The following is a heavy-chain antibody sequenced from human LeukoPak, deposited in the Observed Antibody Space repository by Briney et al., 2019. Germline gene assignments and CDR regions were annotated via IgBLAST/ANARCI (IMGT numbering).Heavy chain of an antibody. CDR1: GGSISGHY. D-gene: IGHD3-9*01. CDR3: ARVRATGYYFDY. J-gene: IGHJ4*02. V-gene: IGHV4-59*11. Sequence: PSETLSLTCTVSGGSISGHYWNWIRQPAGKGLEWIGYINYSGSTNYNPSLKSRVTISVDTSKNQFSLKLSSVTAADTAVYYCARVRATGYYFDYWGQGTLVTVSS. CDR2: INYSGST.